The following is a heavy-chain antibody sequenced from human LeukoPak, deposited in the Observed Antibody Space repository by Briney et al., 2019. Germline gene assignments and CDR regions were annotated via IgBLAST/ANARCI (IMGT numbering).Heavy chain of an antibody. CDR3: ARGGLRYNRRWFDP. D-gene: IGHD1-1*01. J-gene: IGHJ5*02. CDR2: INHSGST. Sequence: SETLSLTCAVYGGSFSGYYWSWIRQPPGKGLEWIGEINHSGSTNYNPSLKSRVTISVDTSKNQFSLKLSSATAADTAVYYCARGGLRYNRRWFDPWGQGTLVTVSS. V-gene: IGHV4-34*01. CDR1: GGSFSGYY.